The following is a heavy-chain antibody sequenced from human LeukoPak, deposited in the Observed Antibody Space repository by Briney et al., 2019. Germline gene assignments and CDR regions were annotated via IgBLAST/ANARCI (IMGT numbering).Heavy chain of an antibody. CDR3: ARDHNYAFDY. Sequence: GGSLRLSCAASGFTFSSYTMNWVRQAPGKGLEWLAYIGSSGTIINYADSVKGRFTISRDNAKNSLYLQMTSLRVDDTAVYYCARDHNYAFDYWGQGTLVTVSS. J-gene: IGHJ4*02. V-gene: IGHV3-48*01. D-gene: IGHD5-18*01. CDR1: GFTFSSYT. CDR2: IGSSGTII.